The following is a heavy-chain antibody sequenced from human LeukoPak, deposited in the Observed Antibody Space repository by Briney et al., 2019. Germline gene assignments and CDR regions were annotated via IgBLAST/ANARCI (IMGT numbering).Heavy chain of an antibody. CDR3: ARLGPGTYFDY. Sequence: SEPLSLTCTVSGGSISSYYWSWIRQPPGKGLEWIGYIYYSGSTNYNPSLKSRVTISVDTSKNQFSLKLSSVTAADTAVYYCARLGPGTYFDYWGQGTLVTVSS. J-gene: IGHJ4*02. CDR1: GGSISSYY. D-gene: IGHD3-10*01. CDR2: IYYSGST. V-gene: IGHV4-59*01.